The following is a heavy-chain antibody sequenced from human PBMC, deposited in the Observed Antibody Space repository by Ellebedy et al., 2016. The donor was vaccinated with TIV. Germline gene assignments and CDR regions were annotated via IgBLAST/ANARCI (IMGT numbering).Heavy chain of an antibody. Sequence: GGSLRLXXAASGFTFSSYSMNWVRQAPGKGLEWVSYISSSSSTIYYADSVKGRFTISRDNAKNSLYLQMNSLRDEDTAVYYCARDKIGGAQDSYGSNHMGPYYYYGMDVWGQGTTVTVSS. J-gene: IGHJ6*02. CDR1: GFTFSSYS. D-gene: IGHD5-18*01. CDR2: ISSSSSTI. V-gene: IGHV3-48*02. CDR3: ARDKIGGAQDSYGSNHMGPYYYYGMDV.